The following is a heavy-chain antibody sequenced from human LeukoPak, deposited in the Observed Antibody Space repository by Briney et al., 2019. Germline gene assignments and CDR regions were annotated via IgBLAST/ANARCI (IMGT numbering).Heavy chain of an antibody. J-gene: IGHJ4*02. CDR1: GFTFSSYN. V-gene: IGHV3-21*01. CDR2: ISSSSSYI. Sequence: GGSLRLSCAASGFTFSSYNMNWVRQAPGKGLEWVSFISSSSSYIYYADSVKGRFTISRDNAKNSLYLQMNSLRAEDTAAYYCGGGGPGKDFNILTGYLYYWGQGTPVTVSS. CDR3: GGGGPGKDFNILTGYLYY. D-gene: IGHD3-9*01.